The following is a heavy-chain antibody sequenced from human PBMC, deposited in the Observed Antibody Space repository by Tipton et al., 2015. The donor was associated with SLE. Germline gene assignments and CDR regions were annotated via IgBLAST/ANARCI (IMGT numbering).Heavy chain of an antibody. J-gene: IGHJ1*01. V-gene: IGHV4-4*02. CDR1: GGSISSSNW. CDR3: AKEVFGYFQH. D-gene: IGHD3-10*01. Sequence: GSLRLSCAVSGGSISSSNWWSWVRQPPGKGLEWIGEIYHSGSTYYNPSLKSRVTISVDTSKNQFSLKLSSVTAADTAVYYCAKEVFGYFQHWGQGTLVTVSS. CDR2: IYHSGST.